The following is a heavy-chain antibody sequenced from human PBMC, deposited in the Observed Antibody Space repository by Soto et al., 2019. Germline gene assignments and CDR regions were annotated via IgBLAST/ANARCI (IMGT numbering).Heavy chain of an antibody. Sequence: QVQLQQRGAGLLKPSETLSLTCAVYGGSFSGYYWSWIRQPPGKGLEWIGEINHSGSTNYNPSLKSRVTISVDTSKNQFSLKLSSLTAAVTAVYHCARGPWGWYGPWAFDYWGQVTLVTVSS. D-gene: IGHD6-19*01. CDR2: INHSGST. J-gene: IGHJ4*02. V-gene: IGHV4-34*01. CDR3: ARGPWGWYGPWAFDY. CDR1: GGSFSGYY.